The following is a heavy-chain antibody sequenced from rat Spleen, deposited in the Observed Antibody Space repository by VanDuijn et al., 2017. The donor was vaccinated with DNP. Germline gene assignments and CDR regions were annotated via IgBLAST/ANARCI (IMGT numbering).Heavy chain of an antibody. CDR3: AKGPNYGGYSDYFDY. J-gene: IGHJ2*01. Sequence: EVQLVESGGGLVQPGRSLKFSCTASRFTFSDYAMAWVRQAPKKGLEWVATIIYDGSTTYYRDSVKGRFTISRDYANNTLYLQIDSLRSEDTATYYCAKGPNYGGYSDYFDYWGQGVMVTVSS. V-gene: IGHV5-17*01. CDR1: RFTFSDYA. D-gene: IGHD1-11*01. CDR2: IIYDGSTT.